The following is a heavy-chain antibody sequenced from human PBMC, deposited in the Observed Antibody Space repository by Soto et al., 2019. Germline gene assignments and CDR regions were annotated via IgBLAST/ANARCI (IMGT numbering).Heavy chain of an antibody. D-gene: IGHD2-8*01. CDR3: ARLGGYCTTSCYGYYAMDV. CDR1: GGSISSGTYS. Sequence: QLQLQESGTGLVKPSETLSLTCTVSGGSISSGTYSWGWIRQPPGKGLEWIVTFYYSGSTNYNPSIKSRVTMSVDTSKNQFSLKVSSVTAADTALYYCARLGGYCTTSCYGYYAMDVWGQGTTATVSS. CDR2: FYYSGST. V-gene: IGHV4-39*01. J-gene: IGHJ6*01.